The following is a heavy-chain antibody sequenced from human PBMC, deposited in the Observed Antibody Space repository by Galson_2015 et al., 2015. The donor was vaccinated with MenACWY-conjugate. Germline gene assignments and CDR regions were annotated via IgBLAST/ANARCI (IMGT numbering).Heavy chain of an antibody. CDR1: GFTFNNYG. V-gene: IGHV3-48*02. D-gene: IGHD2-8*02. CDR2: TSLSGGAV. CDR3: VRGFCTAEGCSTYPRHPMDV. Sequence: SLRLSCAASGFTFNNYGMNWVRQAPGKGLEWVSYTSLSGGAVYYSDSVKGRFTISRDNANNSLYLEMSSLRDEDTAVYYCVRGFCTAEGCSTYPRHPMDVWGQGTSVTVSS. J-gene: IGHJ6*02.